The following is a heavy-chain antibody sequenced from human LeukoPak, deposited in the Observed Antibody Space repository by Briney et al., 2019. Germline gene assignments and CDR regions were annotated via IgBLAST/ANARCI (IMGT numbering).Heavy chain of an antibody. CDR2: ISAYNGNT. Sequence: ASVKVSCKASGYTFTGYYMHWVRQAPGQGLEWMGWISAYNGNTDYAQKFQGRVTMTTDTSTSTAYMELRSLRSDDTAIYYCARETAVRFDPWGQGTLVTVSS. CDR3: ARETAVRFDP. D-gene: IGHD6-19*01. V-gene: IGHV1-18*04. CDR1: GYTFTGYY. J-gene: IGHJ5*02.